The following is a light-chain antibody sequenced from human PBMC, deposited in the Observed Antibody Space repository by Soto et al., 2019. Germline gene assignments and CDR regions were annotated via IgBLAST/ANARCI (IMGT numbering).Light chain of an antibody. J-gene: IGKJ2*01. CDR2: AAY. CDR1: QSLDNW. CDR3: QQAKSFPYT. Sequence: DIPMTQSPSSVSASVGDTVTISCRASQSLDNWLAWYQQKPGNAPRLQIYAAYTLENGVPSRFSGSGSGSDFTLTISSLQPEDFATYYCQQAKSFPYTFGQGTKVEI. V-gene: IGKV1-12*01.